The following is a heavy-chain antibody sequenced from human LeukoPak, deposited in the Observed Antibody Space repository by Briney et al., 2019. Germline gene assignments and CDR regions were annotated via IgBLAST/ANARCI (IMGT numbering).Heavy chain of an antibody. J-gene: IGHJ4*02. CDR2: IKQDGSER. D-gene: IGHD2-2*01. Sequence: GGSLRLSCAAPGFTFSTYWMSWVRQAPGKGLEWVANIKQDGSERYYVGSVNGRFTISRDNAKNTLYLQMNSLRAEDTAVYYCARCCHYYTSTSCYGDYWGQGTLVTVSS. CDR1: GFTFSTYW. V-gene: IGHV3-7*01. CDR3: ARCCHYYTSTSCYGDY.